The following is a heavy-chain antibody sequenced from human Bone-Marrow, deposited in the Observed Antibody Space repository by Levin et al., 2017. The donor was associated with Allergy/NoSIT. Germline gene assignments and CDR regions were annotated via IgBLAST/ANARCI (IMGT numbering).Heavy chain of an antibody. CDR3: AREKAGGWFDY. J-gene: IGHJ4*02. CDR2: INPSGDAT. CDR1: GYSFTSYF. V-gene: IGHV1-46*01. D-gene: IGHD6-19*01. Sequence: GESLKISCKASGYSFTSYFMHWVRQAPGQGLEWMGLINPSGDATNYAQKFQGRVTMTRDTSTNTVYMELTSLTSEDTAVYYCAREKAGGWFDYRGQGTLVTVSS.